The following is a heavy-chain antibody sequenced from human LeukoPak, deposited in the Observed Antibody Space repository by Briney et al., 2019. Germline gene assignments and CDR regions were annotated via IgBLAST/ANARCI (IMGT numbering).Heavy chain of an antibody. V-gene: IGHV3-48*04. CDR3: ARGRDLFDS. J-gene: IGHJ4*02. Sequence: GGSLRLSCAASGFTFNTYSMNWVRQAPGKGLEWISYITSSSSTIYCADSVKGRFTISRDNAKNSPYLQMNSLRAEDTAVYYCARGRDLFDSWGQGTLVTVSS. CDR2: ITSSSSTI. CDR1: GFTFNTYS.